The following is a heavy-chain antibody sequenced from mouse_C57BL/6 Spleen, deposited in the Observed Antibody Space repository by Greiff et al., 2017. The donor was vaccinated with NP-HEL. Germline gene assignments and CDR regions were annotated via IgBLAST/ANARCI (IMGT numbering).Heavy chain of an antibody. D-gene: IGHD2-4*01. J-gene: IGHJ3*01. CDR1: GYSFTSYY. CDR2: IYPGSGNT. CDR3: AVYYDYDRGFAY. V-gene: IGHV1-66*01. Sequence: VQLVESGPELVKPGASVKISCKASGYSFTSYYIHWVKQGPGQGLEWIGWIYPGSGNTKYNEKFKGKATLTADTSSSTAYMQLSSLTSEDSAVYYCAVYYDYDRGFAYWGQGTLVTVSA.